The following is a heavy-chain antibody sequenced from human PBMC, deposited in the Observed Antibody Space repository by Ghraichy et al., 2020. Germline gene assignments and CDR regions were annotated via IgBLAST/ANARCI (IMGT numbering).Heavy chain of an antibody. J-gene: IGHJ2*01. CDR1: GDSISSSSYS. V-gene: IGHV4-39*07. CDR3: ARLRVNLWFGDLYSWYFDL. D-gene: IGHD3-10*01. Sequence: SETLSLTCSVSGDSISSSSYSWGWIRQPPGKGLEWIGISYYSGSTYYNPSLKSRVTISVDTSKNQFSLKLSSMTAADTAVYYCARLRVNLWFGDLYSWYFDLWGRGTLVTVSS. CDR2: SYYSGST.